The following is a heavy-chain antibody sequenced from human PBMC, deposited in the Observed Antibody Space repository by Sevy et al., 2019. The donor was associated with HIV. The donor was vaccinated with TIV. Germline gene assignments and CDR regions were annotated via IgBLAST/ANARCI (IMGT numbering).Heavy chain of an antibody. CDR1: GFTFSNAW. D-gene: IGHD2-15*01. J-gene: IGHJ4*02. CDR3: TTDHRRDGIVVVPFEY. Sequence: GGSLRLSCAASGFTFSNAWMSWVRQPQGKGLEWVGLIRIKVGGGTTDYVTNVKGKFTISRDDSRDILFLQLNSLETEDTAVYYCTTDHRRDGIVVVPFEYWGQGTLVTVSS. CDR2: IRIKVGGGTT. V-gene: IGHV3-15*01.